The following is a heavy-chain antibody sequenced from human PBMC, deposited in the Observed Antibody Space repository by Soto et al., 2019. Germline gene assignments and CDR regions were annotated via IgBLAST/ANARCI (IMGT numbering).Heavy chain of an antibody. V-gene: IGHV1-18*01. D-gene: IGHD3-16*01. J-gene: IGHJ6*02. CDR2: INTYNGNT. CDR1: GYTFTRYG. Sequence: QVQLVQSGAEVKNPGASVKVSCKASGYTFTRYGIGWARQAPGQGLEWMGWINTYNGNTNYAQNVQGRGTLTTDTSTSTAYMEPRSLRSNDTAIYYCAMVDVYVTPSPQDVWGQGTTVIVSS. CDR3: AMVDVYVTPSPQDV.